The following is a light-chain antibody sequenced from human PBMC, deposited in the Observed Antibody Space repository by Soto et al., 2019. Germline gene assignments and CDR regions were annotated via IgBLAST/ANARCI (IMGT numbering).Light chain of an antibody. CDR1: QTVSTKY. CDR3: QQYGTSTGVT. V-gene: IGKV3-20*01. J-gene: IGKJ3*01. CDR2: GTS. Sequence: ENVLTQSPGTLSLSPGERATLSCRASQTVSTKYVAWYQQKPGQAPRLLIYGTSSRATGIPHRFSGSGSGTDFMLTISRLEPEDFAVYYCQQYGTSTGVTFGPGTKLDIK.